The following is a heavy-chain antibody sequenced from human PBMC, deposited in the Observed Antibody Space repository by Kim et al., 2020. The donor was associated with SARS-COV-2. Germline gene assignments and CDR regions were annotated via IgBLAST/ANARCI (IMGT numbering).Heavy chain of an antibody. J-gene: IGHJ1*01. CDR3: ARDPPRIAASAEFFQH. CDR2: ISSSGSTI. D-gene: IGHD6-13*01. Sequence: GGSLRLSCAASGFTFSSYAMNWVRQAPGKGLEWVSYISSSGSTIYYADSVNGRFTISSNNAKNSLYLQMNSLRAECTAVYYCARDPPRIAASAEFFQHWGQSTLVSVSS. V-gene: IGHV3-48*03. CDR1: GFTFSSYA.